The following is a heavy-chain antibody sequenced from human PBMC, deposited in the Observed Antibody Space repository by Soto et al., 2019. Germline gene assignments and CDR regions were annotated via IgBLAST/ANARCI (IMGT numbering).Heavy chain of an antibody. D-gene: IGHD3-3*01. CDR3: ARGKVWSGSPPLHSYMDV. V-gene: IGHV4-34*01. J-gene: IGHJ6*03. Sequence: SETLSLTCAVYGGSFSGYYWSWIRQPPGKGLEWIGEINHSGSTNYNPSLKSRVTISVDTSKNQFSLKLSSVTAADTAVYYCARGKVWSGSPPLHSYMDVRGKGTTVTVSS. CDR1: GGSFSGYY. CDR2: INHSGST.